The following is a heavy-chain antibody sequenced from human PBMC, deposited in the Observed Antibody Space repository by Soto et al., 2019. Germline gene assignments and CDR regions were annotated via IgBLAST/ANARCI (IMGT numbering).Heavy chain of an antibody. V-gene: IGHV3-23*01. D-gene: IGHD6-13*01. CDR1: GFTFSSYA. Sequence: GGSLRLSCAASGFTFSSYAMSWVRQAPGKGLEWVSAISGSGGSTYYADSVKGRFTISRDNSKNTLYLQMNSLRAEDTAVYYCAKDMRYSSSPYYFDYWGQGTLVTVSS. J-gene: IGHJ4*02. CDR3: AKDMRYSSSPYYFDY. CDR2: ISGSGGST.